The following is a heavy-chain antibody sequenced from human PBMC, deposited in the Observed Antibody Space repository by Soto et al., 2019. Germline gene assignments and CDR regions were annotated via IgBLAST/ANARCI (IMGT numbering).Heavy chain of an antibody. V-gene: IGHV1-18*01. CDR1: GYSFTTYG. CDR3: AREGPAPYYYYGMDV. Sequence: QVQLVQSRGEVKKPGASVKVSCKTSGYSFTTYGISWVRQAPGQGLEWMGWISGYNGNTNYAQNLQGRVTMTTGTSTSTAYMELRSLRSDDTAVYYCAREGPAPYYYYGMDVWGQGSTVTGSS. CDR2: ISGYNGNT. J-gene: IGHJ6*02.